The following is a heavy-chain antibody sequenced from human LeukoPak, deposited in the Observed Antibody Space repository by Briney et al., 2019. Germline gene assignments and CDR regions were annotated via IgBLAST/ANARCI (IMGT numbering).Heavy chain of an antibody. V-gene: IGHV3-30*01. CDR2: ISYDGSHQ. J-gene: IGHJ4*02. CDR1: GFTFSHYA. CDR3: ARARNGTLKY. Sequence: GGSLRLSCAASGFTFSHYAMHWVRQAPGKGLEWVVVISYDGSHQYSADSVKGRLTISRDNSRHTLYLQMNSLRPEDTAVYYCARARNGTLKYWGQGTLVTVSS. D-gene: IGHD1-26*01.